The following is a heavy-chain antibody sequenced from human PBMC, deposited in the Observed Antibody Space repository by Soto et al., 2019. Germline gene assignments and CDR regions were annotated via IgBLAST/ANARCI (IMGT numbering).Heavy chain of an antibody. CDR3: ATPSPSRASGSGWYFDY. J-gene: IGHJ4*02. CDR2: FDPEDGET. Sequence: ASVKVSCKVSGYTLTELSMHWVLQAPGKGLEWMGGFDPEDGETIYAQKFQGRVTMTEDTSTDTAYMELSSLRSEDTAVYYCATPSPSRASGSGWYFDYWGQGTLVTVSS. D-gene: IGHD6-19*01. V-gene: IGHV1-24*01. CDR1: GYTLTELS.